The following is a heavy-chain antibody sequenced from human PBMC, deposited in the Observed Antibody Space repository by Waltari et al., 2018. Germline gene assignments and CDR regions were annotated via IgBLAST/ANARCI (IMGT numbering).Heavy chain of an antibody. V-gene: IGHV7-4-1*02. CDR2: INTNTGNP. CDR1: GYTFTSYA. J-gene: IGHJ6*02. CDR3: ARAGPAAAGTVRYYYYYYGMDV. Sequence: QVQLVQSGSELKKPGASVKVSCKASGYTFTSYAMNWVRQAPGQGLEWRGWINTNTGNPTYAQGFTGRFVFSLDTSVSTAYLQISSLKAEDTAVYYCARAGPAAAGTVRYYYYYYGMDVWGQGTTVTVSS. D-gene: IGHD6-13*01.